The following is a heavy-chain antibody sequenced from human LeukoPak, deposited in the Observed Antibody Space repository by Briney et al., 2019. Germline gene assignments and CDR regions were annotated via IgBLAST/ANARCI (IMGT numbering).Heavy chain of an antibody. J-gene: IGHJ6*03. CDR3: AKNTGASAYYYYYMDV. Sequence: PGGSLRLSCAASGFTFSSYAMSWVRQAPGKGLEWVSAISGSGGSTYYADSVKGRFPISRDNSKNTLYLQMNSLRAEDTAVYYCAKNTGASAYYYYYMDVWGKGTTVTVSS. CDR2: ISGSGGST. V-gene: IGHV3-23*01. D-gene: IGHD1-14*01. CDR1: GFTFSSYA.